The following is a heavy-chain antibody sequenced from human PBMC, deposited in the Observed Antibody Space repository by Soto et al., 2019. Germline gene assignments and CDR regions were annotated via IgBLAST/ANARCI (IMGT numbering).Heavy chain of an antibody. Sequence: GGSLRLSCAASGFTFSNYGMHWVRQAPGKGLEWVSYTTDSSDTVHYADSVRGRFTISRDNAESSLYLQMNSLRDEDTAVYYCAKDRVSEHSSGWPQGHWGQGTLVTVSS. J-gene: IGHJ4*02. V-gene: IGHV3-48*02. D-gene: IGHD6-19*01. CDR3: AKDRVSEHSSGWPQGH. CDR1: GFTFSNYG. CDR2: TTDSSDTV.